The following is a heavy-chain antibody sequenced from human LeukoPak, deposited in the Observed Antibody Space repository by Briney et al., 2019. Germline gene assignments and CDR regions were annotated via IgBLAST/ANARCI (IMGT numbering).Heavy chain of an antibody. J-gene: IGHJ4*02. CDR3: CTSQVIVVMTANFDY. CDR2: INPNSGGT. V-gene: IGHV1-2*06. Sequence: GASVKVSCKASGYTFTGYYMHWVRQAPGQGLEWMGLINPNSGGTNYAQKFQGRATMTRDTSISTAYMELSRRRSDDAAVLYYCTSQVIVVMTANFDYWGQGTLVTVSS. D-gene: IGHD2-21*02. CDR1: GYTFTGYY.